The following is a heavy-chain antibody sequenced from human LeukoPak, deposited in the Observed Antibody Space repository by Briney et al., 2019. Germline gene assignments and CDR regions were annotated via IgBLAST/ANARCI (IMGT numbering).Heavy chain of an antibody. CDR3: ARFGAVAGTRGYMDV. Sequence: SETLSLTCTVSGGSISSYYWSWIRQPPGKGLEWIGYIYYSGSTNYNPSLKSRVTISVDTSKNQFSLKLSSVTAADTAVYYCARFGAVAGTRGYMDVWGKGTTVTVSS. CDR2: IYYSGST. J-gene: IGHJ6*03. V-gene: IGHV4-59*08. D-gene: IGHD6-19*01. CDR1: GGSISSYY.